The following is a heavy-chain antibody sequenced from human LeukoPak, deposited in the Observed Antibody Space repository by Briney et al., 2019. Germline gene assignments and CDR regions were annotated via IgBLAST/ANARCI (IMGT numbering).Heavy chain of an antibody. J-gene: IGHJ4*02. V-gene: IGHV1-69*04. CDR1: GGTFSSYA. CDR3: ARGKPTVTTQVYFDY. CDR2: IIPILGIA. D-gene: IGHD4-17*01. Sequence: SVKVSCKASGGTFSSYAISWVRQAPEQGLEWMGRIIPILGIANYAQKFQGRVTITADKSTSTAYMELSSLRSEDTAVYYCARGKPTVTTQVYFDYWGQGTLVTVSS.